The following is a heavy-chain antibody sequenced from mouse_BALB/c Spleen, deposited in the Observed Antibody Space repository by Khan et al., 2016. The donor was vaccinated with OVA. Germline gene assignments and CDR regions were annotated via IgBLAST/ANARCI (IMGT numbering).Heavy chain of an antibody. CDR1: GFTFSNYG. D-gene: IGHD1-1*01. CDR2: ISSDGTYT. CDR3: TSHLAGSLDY. V-gene: IGHV5-6*01. Sequence: EVELVESGGDLVKPGGSLKLSCAVSGFTFSNYGMSWVRQPPDKRLEWVATISSDGTYTYYPASVKGRFTISRNNAKNTLFLQMSSVKSEDTAKYYCTSHLAGSLDYWGQGTLVTVSA. J-gene: IGHJ3*01.